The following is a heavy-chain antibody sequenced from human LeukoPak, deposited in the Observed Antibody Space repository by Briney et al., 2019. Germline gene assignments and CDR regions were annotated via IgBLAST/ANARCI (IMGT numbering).Heavy chain of an antibody. V-gene: IGHV4-59*06. D-gene: IGHD3-10*01. CDR3: ARDQEDSGTDY. CDR2: IYYSGTT. CDR1: GGSTSSNS. J-gene: IGHJ4*02. Sequence: SETLSLTCTVSGGSTSSNSWSWIRQPPGKGLEWIGYIYYSGTTYYNPSLKSRVTISLDTSKNQFSLKLSSVTAADTAVYYCARDQEDSGTDYWGQGTLVTVSS.